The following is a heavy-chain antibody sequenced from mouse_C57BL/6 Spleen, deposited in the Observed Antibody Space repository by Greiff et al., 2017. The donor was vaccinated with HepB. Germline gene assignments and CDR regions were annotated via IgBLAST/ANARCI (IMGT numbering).Heavy chain of an antibody. D-gene: IGHD1-1*01. CDR3: ARLGGSLYGRDFGY. J-gene: IGHJ2*01. CDR1: GYTFTSYW. Sequence: VQLQQPGAELVKPGASVKMSCKASGYTFTSYWITWVKQRPGQGLEWIGDIYPGSGSNNYNEKFKSKATLTVDTSSSTSYMQLSSLTSEDSAVYYCARLGGSLYGRDFGYWGQGATLTVSS. CDR2: IYPGSGSN. V-gene: IGHV1-55*01.